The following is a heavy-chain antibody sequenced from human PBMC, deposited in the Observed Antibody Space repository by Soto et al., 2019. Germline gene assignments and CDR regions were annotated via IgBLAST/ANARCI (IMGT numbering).Heavy chain of an antibody. CDR1: GYSFTKYW. CDR2: IYPDNSDT. Sequence: GESLKISCKGSGYSFTKYWIGWVRQMPGKGLEWMGIIYPDNSDTRYSPSFQGQVTISADKSISTAHLQWSSLKASDTAMYYCARQREACSSTSCYYPFDIWGQGTMVTVSS. J-gene: IGHJ3*02. D-gene: IGHD2-2*01. V-gene: IGHV5-51*01. CDR3: ARQREACSSTSCYYPFDI.